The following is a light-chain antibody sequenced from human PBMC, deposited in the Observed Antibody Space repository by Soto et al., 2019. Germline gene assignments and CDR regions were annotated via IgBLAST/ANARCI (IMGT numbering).Light chain of an antibody. Sequence: DIVMTQSPDSLAVSLGERATINCKSSQSLLYSSNNKNYLAWFQQKPGQPPQLLIYWASTRKSGVPDRFSGSGSGTDFTLTITNLQAEDVAVYYCQHYYSGPLTFGGGTKLE. CDR2: WAS. J-gene: IGKJ4*01. CDR1: QSLLYSSNNKNY. CDR3: QHYYSGPLT. V-gene: IGKV4-1*01.